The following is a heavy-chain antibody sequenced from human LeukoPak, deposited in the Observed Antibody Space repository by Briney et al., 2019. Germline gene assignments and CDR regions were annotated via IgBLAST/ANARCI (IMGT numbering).Heavy chain of an antibody. CDR3: ARHGGGGSGGNSGFDY. Sequence: GESLKISCEGSGYNFSNCLIGWVRQMPGKGLEWMGTIYPGDSDTRYGPSFQGQVTISADKSISTAYLQWSSLKASDTAMYYCARHGGGGSGGNSGFDYWGQGTLVTVSS. D-gene: IGHD4-23*01. CDR1: GYNFSNCL. CDR2: IYPGDSDT. J-gene: IGHJ4*02. V-gene: IGHV5-51*01.